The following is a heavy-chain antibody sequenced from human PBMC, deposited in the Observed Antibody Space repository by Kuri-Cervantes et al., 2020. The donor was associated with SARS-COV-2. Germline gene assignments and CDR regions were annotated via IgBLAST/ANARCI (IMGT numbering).Heavy chain of an antibody. D-gene: IGHD3-3*01. J-gene: IGHJ4*02. CDR3: ARDGSLGIFGPYYFDY. CDR2: ISYDGSNK. CDR1: GFTFSNYA. V-gene: IGHV3-30-3*01. Sequence: GGSLRLSCAASGFTFSNYAMHWVRQAPGKGLEWVAVISYDGSNKYYADSVKGRFTISRDNSKNTLYLQMNSLRAEDTAVYYCARDGSLGIFGPYYFDYWGQGTLVTDSS.